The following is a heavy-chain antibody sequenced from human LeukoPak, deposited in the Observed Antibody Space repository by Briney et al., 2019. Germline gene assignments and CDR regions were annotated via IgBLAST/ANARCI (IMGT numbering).Heavy chain of an antibody. D-gene: IGHD1-26*01. CDR1: SYSFSGDYY. V-gene: IGHV4-38-2*01. Sequence: SETLSLTCVVFSYSFSGDYYWGWIRQPPGKGLEWIGSISRGGSTYYNPSLKSRVTMSVDTSENQSSLNLRSVTATDTAVYYCAGVVGLIEVFHSWGQGTLVTVSS. J-gene: IGHJ4*02. CDR2: ISRGGST. CDR3: AGVVGLIEVFHS.